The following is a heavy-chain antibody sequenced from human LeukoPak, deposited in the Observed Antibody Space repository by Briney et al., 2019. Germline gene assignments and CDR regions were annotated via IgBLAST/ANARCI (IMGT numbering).Heavy chain of an antibody. D-gene: IGHD1-1*01. J-gene: IGHJ6*03. CDR3: AGVNLYDSSASFFASSYYYMDV. Sequence: SETLSLTCSVSGGSVSSQYWTWIRQPPGKGLEWVGLISSSGNTVYTPSLKSRVTMSRDTSTNQVSLTLRSVAAADTAVYYCAGVNLYDSSASFFASSYYYMDVWGKGTTVTVSS. V-gene: IGHV4-59*02. CDR1: GGSVSSQY. CDR2: ISSSGNT.